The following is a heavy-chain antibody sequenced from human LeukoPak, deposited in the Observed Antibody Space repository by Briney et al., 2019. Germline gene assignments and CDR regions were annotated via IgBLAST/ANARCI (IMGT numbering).Heavy chain of an antibody. D-gene: IGHD1-14*01. CDR1: GFTFSNYA. Sequence: PGGSLRLSCAASGFTFSNYAMNWVRQAPGKGLEWVSSINGIGGSTYYADSVKGRFTISRGNSKNTLYLQMNSLRAEDTAVYYCAKPARTDYADYWGRGTLVTVSS. CDR3: AKPARTDYADY. CDR2: INGIGGST. V-gene: IGHV3-23*01. J-gene: IGHJ4*02.